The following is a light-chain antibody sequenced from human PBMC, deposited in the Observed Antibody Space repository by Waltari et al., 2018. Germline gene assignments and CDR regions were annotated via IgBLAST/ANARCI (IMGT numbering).Light chain of an antibody. CDR2: KDR. Sequence: SYELTQPPSVSVSPGQTARLTSSGDGLENKYDSWYQPKHGQAPVVVIDKDRERPSGIPARFSGASSGTTVSLTITGVQAEDEADYHCQSADSSGTVTFGGGTKLTVL. CDR1: GLENKY. V-gene: IGLV3-25*03. J-gene: IGLJ2*01. CDR3: QSADSSGTVT.